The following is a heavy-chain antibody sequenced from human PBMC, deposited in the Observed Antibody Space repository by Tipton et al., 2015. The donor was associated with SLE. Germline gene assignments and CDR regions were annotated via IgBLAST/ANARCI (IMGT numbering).Heavy chain of an antibody. CDR3: ARGPQLGTWDAFDI. CDR2: IRDDGNEE. V-gene: IGHV3-30*02. J-gene: IGHJ3*02. Sequence: GSLRLSCAASGFTFSNYGMHWVRQAPGKGLEWVAFIRDDGNEEYYADSVKGRFTISRDNSKNMVYLQMNSLRTEDTADYYCARGPQLGTWDAFDIWGQGTMVTVSS. CDR1: GFTFSNYG. D-gene: IGHD3-16*01.